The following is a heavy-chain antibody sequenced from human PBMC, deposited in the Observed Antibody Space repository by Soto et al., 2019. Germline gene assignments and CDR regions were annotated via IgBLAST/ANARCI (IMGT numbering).Heavy chain of an antibody. CDR1: GFRFSNYV. J-gene: IGHJ6*02. V-gene: IGHV3-23*01. CDR2: VSGSGETT. D-gene: IGHD2-15*01. Sequence: GGSLRLSCAASGFRFSNYVMSWVRQPPGKGLEWLSAVSGSGETTYYADSVKGRFTISRDNSKNTLFLQMNSPRGEDTAVYYCAKDRLRVDVWGLGTTVTVSS. CDR3: AKDRLRVDV.